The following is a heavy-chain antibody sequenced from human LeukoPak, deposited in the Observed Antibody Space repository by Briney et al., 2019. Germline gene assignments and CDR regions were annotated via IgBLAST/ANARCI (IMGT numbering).Heavy chain of an antibody. Sequence: GGSLRLSFAASGLTFISYEMTWVRRAPGKGLGWVAYIIMMGSTISYAHSVNGRFSISTYNAKNSLCLQMNSLRADETAVYYCARVLNLDASDIWGQGTMVTVSS. CDR2: IIMMGSTI. V-gene: IGHV3-48*03. J-gene: IGHJ3*02. CDR3: ARVLNLDASDI. D-gene: IGHD1-20*01. CDR1: GLTFISYE.